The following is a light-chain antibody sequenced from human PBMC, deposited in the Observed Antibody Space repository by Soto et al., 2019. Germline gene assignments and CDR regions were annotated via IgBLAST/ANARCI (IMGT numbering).Light chain of an antibody. CDR3: QPAYGAPPT. J-gene: IGKJ1*01. V-gene: IGKV1-39*01. CDR1: QSITTY. CDR2: AAA. Sequence: DIQMTQSPSSLSASVGDRVTITCRASQSITTYLNWYQQTSGEAPKLLIYAAARLQTGVPSRFSGSGSGTDFTLTISSLQPEDFATYYCQPAYGAPPTVGQGTKVEIK.